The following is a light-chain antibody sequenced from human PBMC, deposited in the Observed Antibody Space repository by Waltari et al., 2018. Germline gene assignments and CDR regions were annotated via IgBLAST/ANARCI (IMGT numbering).Light chain of an antibody. Sequence: DIVMTQSPLSLPVTHGESASISSRASQSLLHSNVDNYLDWYLQKPGQYPQLLIYLSFNRASGVPDRFSGSGSGTDFTLKISRVEAEDVGVYYCMQALQTPWTFGQGTKVEIK. V-gene: IGKV2-28*01. CDR3: MQALQTPWT. CDR2: LSF. J-gene: IGKJ1*01. CDR1: QSLLHSNVDNY.